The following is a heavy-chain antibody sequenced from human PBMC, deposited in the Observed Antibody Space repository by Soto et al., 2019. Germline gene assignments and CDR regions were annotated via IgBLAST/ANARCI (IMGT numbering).Heavy chain of an antibody. J-gene: IGHJ4*02. CDR2: ISANNGNT. V-gene: IGHV1-18*01. CDR3: ARDRGSSALDY. Sequence: QVQLVQSGAEVKKPGASVKVSCKASGYTFTSYGIIWVRQAPGQGLEWMGWISANNGNTNYAQKLQGRVTMTTDTSTSTAYTELRSLRSDDTAVYYCARDRGSSALDYWGQGTLVTVSS. CDR1: GYTFTSYG. D-gene: IGHD1-26*01.